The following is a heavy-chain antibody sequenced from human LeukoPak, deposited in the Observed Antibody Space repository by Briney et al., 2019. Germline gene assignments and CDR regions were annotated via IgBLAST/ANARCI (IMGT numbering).Heavy chain of an antibody. CDR3: ASSRGPYYYYGMDV. CDR2: ISYDGSNK. J-gene: IGHJ6*02. D-gene: IGHD2-15*01. Sequence: GRSLRLSCAASGFTFSSYAMHWVRQAPGKGLEWVAVISYDGSNKYYADSVKGRFTISRDNSKNTLYLQMNSLRAEDTAVYYCASSRGPYYYYGMDVWGQGTTVTVSS. CDR1: GFTFSSYA. V-gene: IGHV3-30-3*01.